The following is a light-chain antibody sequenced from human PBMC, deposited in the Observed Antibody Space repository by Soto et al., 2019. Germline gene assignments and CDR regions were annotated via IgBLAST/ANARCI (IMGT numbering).Light chain of an antibody. Sequence: DIQMTQSPSSLSASVGDRVTITCRASQSITRYLNWYQQKPGKAPRLLIYGASTLQSGISSRFSGSGSGTDFTLTIGSLQPEDFATYYCQQSASAPRTFGQGTKVEIK. CDR3: QQSASAPRT. J-gene: IGKJ1*01. CDR1: QSITRY. V-gene: IGKV1-39*01. CDR2: GAS.